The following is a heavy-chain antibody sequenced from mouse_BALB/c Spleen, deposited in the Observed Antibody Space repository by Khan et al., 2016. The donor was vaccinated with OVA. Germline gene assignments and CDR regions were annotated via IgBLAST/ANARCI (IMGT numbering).Heavy chain of an antibody. CDR3: ARHSGTWCAY. V-gene: IGHV5-12-1*01. Sequence: EVELVESGGGLVKPGGSLKLSCAASGFAFSSYDMSWVRQTPETRLEWVAYISSGGGSTYYPDTVKGRFTISRDNAKNILYLQMGSLKSEDTARYYCARHSGTWCAYWGQGTLVTVSA. CDR1: GFAFSSYD. CDR2: ISSGGGST. D-gene: IGHD3-3*01. J-gene: IGHJ3*01.